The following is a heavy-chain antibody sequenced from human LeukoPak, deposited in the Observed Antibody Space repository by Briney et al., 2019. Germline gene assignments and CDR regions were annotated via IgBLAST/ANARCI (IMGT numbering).Heavy chain of an antibody. J-gene: IGHJ6*03. Sequence: GSSVKVSCQASEDTFSSYAISWVRQAPGQGLEWVGGIIPLFGTANYAQKFQGRVTITTDASTSTAYMELSSLRSEDTAVYYCARGRRQPDTHFFYYFMDVWAKGTTVTVSS. V-gene: IGHV1-69*05. CDR3: ARGRRQPDTHFFYYFMDV. CDR2: IIPLFGTA. D-gene: IGHD3-3*02. CDR1: EDTFSSYA.